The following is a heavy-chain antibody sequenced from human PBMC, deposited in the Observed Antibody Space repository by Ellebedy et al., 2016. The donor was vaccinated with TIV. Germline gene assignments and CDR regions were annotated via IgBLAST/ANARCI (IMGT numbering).Heavy chain of an antibody. CDR1: GYTFTSYY. D-gene: IGHD6-6*01. CDR2: INPSGGRT. V-gene: IGHV1-46*01. Sequence: ASVKVSXXASGYTFTSYYMHWVRQAPGQGLEWMGIINPSGGRTSYAQKFQGRVTMTTDTSTSTAYMELRSLNSDDTAIYYCARDIIAVRHWGQGTLVSVSS. J-gene: IGHJ4*02. CDR3: ARDIIAVRH.